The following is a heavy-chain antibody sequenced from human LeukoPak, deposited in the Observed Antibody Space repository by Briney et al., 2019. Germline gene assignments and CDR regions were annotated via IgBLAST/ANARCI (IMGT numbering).Heavy chain of an antibody. V-gene: IGHV3-23*01. CDR1: GFTFSSYA. D-gene: IGHD3-9*01. CDR2: ISGSGGST. Sequence: GGSLRPSCAASGFTFSSYAMSWVRQAPGKGLEWVSAISGSGGSTYYADSVKGRFTISRDNSKNTLYLQMNSLRAEDTAVYYCAKDLGIDILTGLKDYWGQGILVTVSS. CDR3: AKDLGIDILTGLKDY. J-gene: IGHJ4*02.